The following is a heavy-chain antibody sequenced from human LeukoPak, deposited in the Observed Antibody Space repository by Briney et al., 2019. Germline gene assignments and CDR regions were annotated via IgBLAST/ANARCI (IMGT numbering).Heavy chain of an antibody. J-gene: IGHJ4*02. CDR1: GFTFSSYS. CDR3: ARAFTILPGD. V-gene: IGHV3-48*02. D-gene: IGHD3-3*01. Sequence: GGSLRLSCAASGFTFSSYSMNWVRQAPGKGLEWVSYISSSSSTIYYADSVKGRFTISRDNAKNSLYLQMNSLRDGDTAVYYCARAFTILPGDWGQGTLVAVSS. CDR2: ISSSSSTI.